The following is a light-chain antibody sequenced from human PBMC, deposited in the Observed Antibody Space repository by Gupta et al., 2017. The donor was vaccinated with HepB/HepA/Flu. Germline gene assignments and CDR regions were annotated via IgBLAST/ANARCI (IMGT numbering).Light chain of an antibody. CDR3: QQYNSYWT. V-gene: IGKV1-5*03. CDR2: KAS. J-gene: IGKJ1*01. Sequence: DIQMTQSPSTLSASVGDRVTITCRASQSISSWLAWYQQKPGKAPKLLIYKASSLESGGPSRFSGSGSVTEFTLTSSSLQHDDFANYYVQQYNSYWTFGQGTKVEIK. CDR1: QSISSW.